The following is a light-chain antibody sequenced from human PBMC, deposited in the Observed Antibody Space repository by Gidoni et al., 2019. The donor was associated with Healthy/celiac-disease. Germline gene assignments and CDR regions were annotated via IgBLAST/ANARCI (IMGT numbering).Light chain of an antibody. CDR1: QSVSSY. CDR3: QQRSNWPRSIT. J-gene: IGKJ5*01. CDR2: DAS. Sequence: EIVLTHSPATLSLSPGERATLSCRASQSVSSYLAWYQQKPGQAPRLLIYDASNRATGIPARLSGSGSGTDFTLTISSLEPEDFAVYYCQQRSNWPRSITFGQGTRLEIK. V-gene: IGKV3-11*01.